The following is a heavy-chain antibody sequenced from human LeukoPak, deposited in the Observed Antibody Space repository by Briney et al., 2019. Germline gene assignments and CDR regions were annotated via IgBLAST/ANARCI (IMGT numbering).Heavy chain of an antibody. CDR2: ISYDGSKK. Sequence: PGGSLRLSCAASGFIFSSYAMHWVRQAPGKGLEWVTFISYDGSKKAFADSVKGRFTISRDNSQNTVYLQMNSLRAEDTAVYYCARELDAFDIWGQGTMVTVSS. CDR3: ARELDAFDI. CDR1: GFIFSSYA. V-gene: IGHV3-30*04. J-gene: IGHJ3*02.